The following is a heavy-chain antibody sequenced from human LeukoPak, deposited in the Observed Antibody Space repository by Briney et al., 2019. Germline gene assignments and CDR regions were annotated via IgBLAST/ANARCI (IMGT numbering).Heavy chain of an antibody. V-gene: IGHV4-38-2*01. Sequence: SETLSLTCAVSGYSISSGYYWGWIRQPPGKGLERIGSIYHSGSTYYNPSLKSRVTISVDTSKNQFSLKLSSVTAADTAVYYCATGKLGYFYGYAFDYWGQGTLVTVSS. D-gene: IGHD5-18*01. J-gene: IGHJ4*02. CDR2: IYHSGST. CDR1: GYSISSGYY. CDR3: ATGKLGYFYGYAFDY.